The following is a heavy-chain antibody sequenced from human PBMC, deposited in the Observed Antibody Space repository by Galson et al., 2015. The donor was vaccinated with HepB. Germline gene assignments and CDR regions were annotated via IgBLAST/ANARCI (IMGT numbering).Heavy chain of an antibody. CDR2: INPSGGST. CDR3: ARELRRVRGVIDI. D-gene: IGHD3-10*01. V-gene: IGHV1-46*04. Sequence: SVKVSCKASGYTFTSYYMHWVRQAPGQGLEWMGIINPSGGSTSYAQKLQGRVTMTRDTSTSTVYMELSSLRSEDTAVYYCARELRRVRGVIDIWGQGTMVTVSS. J-gene: IGHJ3*02. CDR1: GYTFTSYY.